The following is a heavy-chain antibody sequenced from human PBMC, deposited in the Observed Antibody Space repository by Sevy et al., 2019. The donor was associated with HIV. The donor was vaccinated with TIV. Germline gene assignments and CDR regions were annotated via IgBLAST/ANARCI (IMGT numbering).Heavy chain of an antibody. J-gene: IGHJ4*02. D-gene: IGHD3-10*01. CDR2: INPSADST. CDR3: ARDTSLVRGVIFDF. CDR1: GYTFTTYY. Sequence: ASVKVSCKTSGYTFTTYYIHWVRQAPGQGLEWMGIINPSADSTTYAQKFQGRVTMTRETSTSTVYMELSSLRSEDTAVYYCARDTSLVRGVIFDFWGQGTLVTVSS. V-gene: IGHV1-46*03.